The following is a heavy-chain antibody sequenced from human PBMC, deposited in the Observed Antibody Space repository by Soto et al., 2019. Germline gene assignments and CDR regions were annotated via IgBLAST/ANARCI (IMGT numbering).Heavy chain of an antibody. CDR1: GFTFSTYW. CDR3: ARDVSPAAGNLFYDAFDI. D-gene: IGHD2-2*01. Sequence: EVQLVESGGDLVQPGGSLRLSCAASGFTFSTYWMTWVRQAPGRGLEWVANIRKDASVIDYADSVEGRFTISRDNAKNSLYLQMRCLRAEDTAVYFCARDVSPAAGNLFYDAFDIWGQGTVVTVSS. CDR2: IRKDASVI. J-gene: IGHJ3*02. V-gene: IGHV3-7*01.